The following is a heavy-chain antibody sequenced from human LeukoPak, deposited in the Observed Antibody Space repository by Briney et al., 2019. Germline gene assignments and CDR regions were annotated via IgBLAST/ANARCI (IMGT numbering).Heavy chain of an antibody. CDR1: GFTFSSYW. CDR2: IKQDGSEK. D-gene: IGHD6-19*01. J-gene: IGHJ6*03. Sequence: PVGSLRLSCAASGFTFSSYWMSWVRQAPGKGLEWVANIKQDGSEKYYVDSVKGRFTISRDNAKNSLFLQMNSLRAEDTAVYYCARVSSGWSDYYYYMDVWGKGTTVTVSS. V-gene: IGHV3-7*01. CDR3: ARVSSGWSDYYYYMDV.